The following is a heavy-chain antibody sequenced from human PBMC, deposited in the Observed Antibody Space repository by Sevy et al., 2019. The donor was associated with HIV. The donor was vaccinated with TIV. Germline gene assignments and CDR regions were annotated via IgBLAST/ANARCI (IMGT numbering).Heavy chain of an antibody. J-gene: IGHJ3*02. D-gene: IGHD2-2*01. Sequence: GGSLRLSCAASGFTFSSYSMNWVRQAPVKGLEWVSFFSGSSNYIYYADSMKGRFTISRDNAKNSLYLQMNSLRAEDTAVYYCARRDCTITSCHRGDAFDIWGQGTMVTVSS. CDR1: GFTFSSYS. CDR3: ARRDCTITSCHRGDAFDI. V-gene: IGHV3-21*01. CDR2: FSGSSNYI.